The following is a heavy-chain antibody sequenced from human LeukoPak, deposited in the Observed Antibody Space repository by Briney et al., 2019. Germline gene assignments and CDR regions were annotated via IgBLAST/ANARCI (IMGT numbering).Heavy chain of an antibody. Sequence: ASVKVSCKASGYTFTGYYMHWVRQAPGQGLEWMGWINPNSGGTNYAQKFQGRVTMTRDTSISTAYMELSRLRSDDTAVYYCARGDYYGSGRTFDPWGQGTLVTVSS. D-gene: IGHD3-10*01. J-gene: IGHJ5*02. CDR1: GYTFTGYY. CDR2: INPNSGGT. CDR3: ARGDYYGSGRTFDP. V-gene: IGHV1-2*02.